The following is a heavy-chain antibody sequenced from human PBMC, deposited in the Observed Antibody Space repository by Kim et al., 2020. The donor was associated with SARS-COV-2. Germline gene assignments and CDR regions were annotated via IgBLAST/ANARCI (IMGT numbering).Heavy chain of an antibody. CDR3: ARAPAAAGMDY. D-gene: IGHD6-13*01. J-gene: IGHJ4*02. Sequence: NDYAVSVKSRITINTDTSKNQFSLQLNSVTPEDTAVYYCARAPAAAGMDYWGQGTLVTVSS. CDR2: N. V-gene: IGHV6-1*01.